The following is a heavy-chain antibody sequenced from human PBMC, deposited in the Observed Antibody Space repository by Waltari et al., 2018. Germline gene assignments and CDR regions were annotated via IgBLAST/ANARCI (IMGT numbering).Heavy chain of an antibody. Sequence: QLHLQESGPGLVKPSETLSLTCTVSGGSISRSSYYWGWIRQPPGKGLEWIGIIYYSGRTYYNQSLKSRVTISVDTSKTQFSLKLSSVTAADTAVYYCALLWFGDPPLQPYWGQGTLVTVSS. CDR3: ALLWFGDPPLQPY. V-gene: IGHV4-39*01. D-gene: IGHD3-10*01. CDR2: IYYSGRT. CDR1: GGSISRSSYY. J-gene: IGHJ4*02.